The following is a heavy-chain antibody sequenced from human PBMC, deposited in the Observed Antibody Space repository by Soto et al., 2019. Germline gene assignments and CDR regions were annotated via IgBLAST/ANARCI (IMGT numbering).Heavy chain of an antibody. CDR1: GFTFSNAW. CDR3: TAPYYDYVWGCYCYSQSTPVYPDY. J-gene: IGHJ4*02. Sequence: GGSLRLSCAASGFTFSNAWMSWVRQAPGKGLEWGGRIKSKTDGGTTDYAAPVKGRFTISRDDSKNTLYLQMNSLKTEDTAVYYFTAPYYDYVWGCYCYSQSTPVYPDYWCQGTLVTLCS. CDR2: IKSKTDGGTT. D-gene: IGHD3-16*02. V-gene: IGHV3-15*01.